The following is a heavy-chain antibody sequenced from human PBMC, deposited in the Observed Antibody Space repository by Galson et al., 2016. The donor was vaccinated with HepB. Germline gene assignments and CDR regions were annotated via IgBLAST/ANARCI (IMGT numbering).Heavy chain of an antibody. CDR2: IWYDGSNK. CDR1: GFTFSSYG. Sequence: SLRLSCAASGFTFSSYGMYWVRQAPGKGLEWVAIIWYDGSNKYYTDSVKGRFTISRDNSKNTLYLQMDSLRAEDTAVYYCATGRYYYDGGSSSVFDFWGQGTMVTVSS. CDR3: ATGRYYYDGGSSSVFDF. J-gene: IGHJ3*01. V-gene: IGHV3-33*03. D-gene: IGHD3-22*01.